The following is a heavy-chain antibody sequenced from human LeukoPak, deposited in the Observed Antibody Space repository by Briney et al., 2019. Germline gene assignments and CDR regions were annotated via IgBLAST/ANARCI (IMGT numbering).Heavy chain of an antibody. Sequence: SETLSLTCTVSGYSINNGYYWVWIRQPPGKGLEWIGSIYRSGSTNYNPSLKSRVTISVDTSKNQFSLKVSSVTAADTAVYYCARGDCSGSICYSPMDVWGTGTTVTVSS. CDR3: ARGDCSGSICYSPMDV. CDR1: GYSINNGYY. CDR2: IYRSGST. V-gene: IGHV4-38-2*02. D-gene: IGHD2-21*01. J-gene: IGHJ6*03.